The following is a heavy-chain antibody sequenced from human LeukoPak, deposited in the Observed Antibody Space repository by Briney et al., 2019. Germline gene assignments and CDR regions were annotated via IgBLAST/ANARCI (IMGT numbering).Heavy chain of an antibody. Sequence: GGSLRLSCAASAITFSTYAMSWVRQAPGKGLECVSVISGGAGSTYYADSVKGRFTISRDNSKNTLYLQMNSLRAEDTAVYYCAKSARRELLHYYYMDVWGKGTTVTVSS. D-gene: IGHD1-26*01. J-gene: IGHJ6*03. CDR2: ISGGAGST. CDR3: AKSARRELLHYYYMDV. V-gene: IGHV3-23*01. CDR1: AITFSTYA.